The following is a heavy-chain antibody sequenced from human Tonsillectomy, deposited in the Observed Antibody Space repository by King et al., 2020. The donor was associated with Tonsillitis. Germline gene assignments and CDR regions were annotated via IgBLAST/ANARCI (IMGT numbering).Heavy chain of an antibody. CDR2: LIPLFGTA. D-gene: IGHD3-22*01. Sequence: VQLVQSGAEVKKPGSSVKVSCKASGGTFSSYAISWVRQAPGQGLEWMGGLIPLFGTANYAQKFQGRITIIADESTRTAYMERSSLRSEDTAVYYCAREYYDRCCYWFDYGGQGILVTVSS. V-gene: IGHV1-69*01. J-gene: IGHJ4*02. CDR3: AREYYDRCCYWFDY. CDR1: GGTFSSYA.